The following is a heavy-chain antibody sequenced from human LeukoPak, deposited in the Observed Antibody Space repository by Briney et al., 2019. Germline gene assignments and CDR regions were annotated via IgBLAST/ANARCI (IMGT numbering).Heavy chain of an antibody. J-gene: IGHJ4*02. CDR1: GGTFSSYA. CDR2: IIPIFGTA. V-gene: IGHV1-69*05. Sequence: RASVKVSCKASGGTFSSYAISWVRQAPGQGLEWMGGIIPIFGTANYAQKFQGRVTITTDESTSTAYMELSSLRSEDTAVYYCASLEDSSGYLDYWGQGTLVTVSS. D-gene: IGHD3-22*01. CDR3: ASLEDSSGYLDY.